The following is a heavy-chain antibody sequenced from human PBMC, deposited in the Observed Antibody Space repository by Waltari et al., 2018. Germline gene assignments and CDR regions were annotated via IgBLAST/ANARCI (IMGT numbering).Heavy chain of an antibody. Sequence: QVQLQQWGAGLLKPSETLSLTCAVYGGSFRGYYWSWLRQPPGKGLEWIGEINHSGRTNYNPSLKSRVTISVDTSKNQFSLKLSSVTAADTAVYYCARIIVVVPGNNWFDPWGQGTLVTVSS. CDR2: INHSGRT. D-gene: IGHD2-2*01. V-gene: IGHV4-34*01. CDR1: GGSFRGYY. J-gene: IGHJ5*02. CDR3: ARIIVVVPGNNWFDP.